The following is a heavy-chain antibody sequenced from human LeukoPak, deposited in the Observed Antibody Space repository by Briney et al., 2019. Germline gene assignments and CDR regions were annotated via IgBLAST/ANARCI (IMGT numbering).Heavy chain of an antibody. CDR2: INTDGSTT. V-gene: IGHV3-7*01. D-gene: IGHD3-10*01. CDR3: ARNRGGQQFDC. J-gene: IGHJ4*02. CDR1: GFTFSDYW. Sequence: PGGSLRLSCAASGFTFSDYWIDWVRQAPGQGLEWVANINTDGSTTNYVESVRGRFTISRDNTRNSLSLQMNNLRDEDTAVYYCARNRGGQQFDCWGQGTLVTVSS.